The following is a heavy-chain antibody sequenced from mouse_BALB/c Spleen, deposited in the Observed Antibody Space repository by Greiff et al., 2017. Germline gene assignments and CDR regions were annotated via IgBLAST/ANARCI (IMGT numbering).Heavy chain of an antibody. J-gene: IGHJ3*01. CDR1: GFSLSSYS. CDR3: AGEEYDDGAFAY. Sequence: QVQLKESGPGLVAPSQSLSISCTASGFSLSSYSVHWVRQPPGKGLEWLGMIWGGRSTDYNSAPKSRLSISTNNSKSQVLLMMSSMQTDDAAVYYCAGEEYDDGAFAYWGQGTLVTVSA. D-gene: IGHD2-4*01. V-gene: IGHV2-6-4*01. CDR2: IWGGRST.